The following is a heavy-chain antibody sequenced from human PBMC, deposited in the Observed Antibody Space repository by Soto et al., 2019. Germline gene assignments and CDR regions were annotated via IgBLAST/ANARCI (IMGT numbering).Heavy chain of an antibody. V-gene: IGHV3-30-3*01. CDR3: VRDTSPYSSGWHNRHFDY. CDR1: GFTFSSYA. J-gene: IGHJ4*02. Sequence: QVQLVESGGGMVQPGRSLRLSCAASGFTFSSYAMHWVRQAPGKGLEWVAVISYDGSNKYYADSVRGRFTISRDNSKTLYLQMNTLRGEDTALYYCVRDTSPYSSGWHNRHFDYWGQGTLVTVSS. CDR2: ISYDGSNK. D-gene: IGHD6-19*01.